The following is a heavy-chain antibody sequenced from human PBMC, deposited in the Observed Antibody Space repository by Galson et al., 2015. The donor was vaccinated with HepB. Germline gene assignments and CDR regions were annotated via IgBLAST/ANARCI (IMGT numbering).Heavy chain of an antibody. CDR1: GYTFTAFW. V-gene: IGHV1/OR15-3*02. D-gene: IGHD3-10*01. Sequence: SGAEVKKPGESLRISCKASGYTFTAFWITWVRQAPGQRLEWMGWINAGNGITKYSQKFQGRVIITRDTSARTVYMELSSLRSEDTAVYYCARDLGSGSTYYYGSGSSYNSVLGASDIWGQGTKVSVCS. CDR3: ARDLGSGSTYYYGSGSSYNSVLGASDI. J-gene: IGHJ3*02. CDR2: INAGNGIT.